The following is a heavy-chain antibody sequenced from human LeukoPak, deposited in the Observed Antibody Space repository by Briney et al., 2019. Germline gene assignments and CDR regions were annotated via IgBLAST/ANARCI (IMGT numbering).Heavy chain of an antibody. Sequence: ASVKVSCKVSGYTLTELSMHWVRQAPGKGLEWMGGFDFEDGETIYAQKFQGRFTMTEDTSTDTAYMELSSLRSEDTAVYYCATGWLLRQLFGMDVWGQGTTVTVSS. CDR1: GYTLTELS. V-gene: IGHV1-24*01. J-gene: IGHJ6*02. CDR2: FDFEDGET. CDR3: ATGWLLRQLFGMDV. D-gene: IGHD5-24*01.